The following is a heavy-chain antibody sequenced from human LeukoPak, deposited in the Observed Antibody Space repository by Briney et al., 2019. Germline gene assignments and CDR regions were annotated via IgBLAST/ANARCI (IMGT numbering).Heavy chain of an antibody. CDR1: GGSISSYY. V-gene: IGHV4-59*08. Sequence: PSETLSLTCTVSGGSISSYYWSWIRQPPGKGLEWIGYIYYSGSTNYNPSLKSRVTISVDTSKNQFSLKLSSVTAADTAVHYCARSYSNYYFDYWGQGTLVTVSS. D-gene: IGHD6-13*01. CDR3: ARSYSNYYFDY. J-gene: IGHJ4*02. CDR2: IYYSGST.